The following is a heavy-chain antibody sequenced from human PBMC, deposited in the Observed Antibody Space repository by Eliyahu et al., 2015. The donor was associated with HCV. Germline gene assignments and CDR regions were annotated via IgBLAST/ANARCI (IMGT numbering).Heavy chain of an antibody. Sequence: EVHLVESGGGLVQPGESLRLSCAASGFPYIIYSMGWVRQTPGKGLEWXSYISGSSSTTYYADSVKGRFTISRDDAKNSVYLQMNSLRDEDTAVYYCARIFGESSSYWGQGTLVTVSS. CDR3: ARIFGESSSY. V-gene: IGHV3-48*02. D-gene: IGHD3-16*02. J-gene: IGHJ4*02. CDR2: ISGSSSTT. CDR1: GFPYIIYS.